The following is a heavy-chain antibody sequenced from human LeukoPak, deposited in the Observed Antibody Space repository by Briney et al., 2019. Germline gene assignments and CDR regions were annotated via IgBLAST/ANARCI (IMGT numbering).Heavy chain of an antibody. CDR2: ISSSSSYI. V-gene: IGHV3-21*01. CDR1: GFTFSSYS. CDR3: ARDFLTYYYDSSGYNDLDY. D-gene: IGHD3-22*01. J-gene: IGHJ4*02. Sequence: PGGSLRLSCAASGFTFSSYSMNWVRQAPGKGLEWASSISSSSSYIYYADSVKGRFTISRDNAKNSLYLQMNSLRAEDTAVYYCARDFLTYYYDSSGYNDLDYWGQGTLVAVSS.